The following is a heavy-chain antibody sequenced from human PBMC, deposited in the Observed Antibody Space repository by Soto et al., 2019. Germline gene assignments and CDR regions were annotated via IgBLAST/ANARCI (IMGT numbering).Heavy chain of an antibody. J-gene: IGHJ4*02. CDR3: ARAFQGEDIDY. Sequence: PSETLSLTCTVSGGSISSYYWSWIRQPPGKGLEWIGYIYYSGSTNYNPSLKSRVTISVDTSKNQFSLKLSSVTAADTAVYYCARAFQGEDIDYWGQGTLVTVSS. V-gene: IGHV4-59*01. CDR1: GGSISSYY. D-gene: IGHD2-15*01. CDR2: IYYSGST.